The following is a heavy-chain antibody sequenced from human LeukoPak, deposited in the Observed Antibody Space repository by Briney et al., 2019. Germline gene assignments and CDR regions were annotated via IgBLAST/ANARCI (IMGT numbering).Heavy chain of an antibody. CDR1: AYTFTSYD. V-gene: IGHV1-8*03. CDR2: MNPNSGNT. D-gene: IGHD5-12*01. Sequence: ASVKVSCKASAYTFTSYDINWVRQATGQGLEWMGWMNPNSGNTGYAQKFQGRVTITRNTSISTAYMELSSLRSEDTAVYYCARSPLIRVAHDRHWFDPRGQGTLVTVSS. J-gene: IGHJ5*02. CDR3: ARSPLIRVAHDRHWFDP.